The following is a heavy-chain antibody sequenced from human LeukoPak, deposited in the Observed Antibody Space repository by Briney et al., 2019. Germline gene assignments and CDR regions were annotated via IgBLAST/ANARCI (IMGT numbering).Heavy chain of an antibody. V-gene: IGHV3-23*01. J-gene: IGHJ4*02. CDR1: GFTFSSYA. CDR3: AKSFRGVLISFDY. CDR2: ISDRGGST. Sequence: PGGSLRLSCAASGFTFSSYAMSWVRQAPGKGLEWVSGISDRGGSTYYADSVKGRFTISRDNSKNTLYLQMNSLSAEDTAVYYCAKSFRGVLISFDYWGQGTLVTVSS. D-gene: IGHD3-10*01.